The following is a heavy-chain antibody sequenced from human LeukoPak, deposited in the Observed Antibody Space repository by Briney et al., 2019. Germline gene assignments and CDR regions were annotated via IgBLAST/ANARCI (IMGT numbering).Heavy chain of an antibody. V-gene: IGHV3-23*01. J-gene: IGHJ2*01. CDR2: ISGSGGST. Sequence: PGGSLRLSCAASGFTFSSYAMSWVRQAPGKGLEWVSAISGSGGSTYYADSVKGRFTISRDNSKNTLYLQMNSLRAEDTAVYYFAKDGFGYDGKPYWYCDLWGRGTLVTVPS. CDR3: AKDGFGYDGKPYWYCDL. D-gene: IGHD5-12*01. CDR1: GFTFSSYA.